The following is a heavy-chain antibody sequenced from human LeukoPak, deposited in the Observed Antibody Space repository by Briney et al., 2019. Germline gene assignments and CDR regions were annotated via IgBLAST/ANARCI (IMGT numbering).Heavy chain of an antibody. D-gene: IGHD3-10*01. CDR1: GFTFDDYA. CDR2: ISSSSSYI. CDR3: ARDGSGFGELLY. V-gene: IGHV3-21*01. J-gene: IGHJ4*02. Sequence: GGSLRLSCAASGFTFDDYAMHWVRQAPGKGLEWVSSISSSSSYIYYADSVKGRFTISRDNAKNSLYLQMNSLRAEDTAVYFCARDGSGFGELLYWGQGSLVTVSS.